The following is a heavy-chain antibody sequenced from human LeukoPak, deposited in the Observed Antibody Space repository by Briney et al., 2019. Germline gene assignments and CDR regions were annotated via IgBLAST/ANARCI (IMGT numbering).Heavy chain of an antibody. CDR3: ARDRLLEDRDFYNYYYMDV. J-gene: IGHJ6*03. CDR2: ISSSGSTI. V-gene: IGHV3-48*03. D-gene: IGHD1-1*01. Sequence: GGSLRLSCAASGFTFSSYEMNWVRQAPGKGLEWVSYISSSGSTIHYADSVKGRFTISRDNAKNSLFLQMNSLRAEDTAVYYCARDRLLEDRDFYNYYYMDVWGKGTTVTVSS. CDR1: GFTFSSYE.